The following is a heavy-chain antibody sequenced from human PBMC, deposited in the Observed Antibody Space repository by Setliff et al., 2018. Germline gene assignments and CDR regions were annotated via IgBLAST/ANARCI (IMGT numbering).Heavy chain of an antibody. CDR2: IKSKAYGGTA. J-gene: IGHJ4*02. CDR1: GFGFSDAW. D-gene: IGHD2-15*01. V-gene: IGHV3-15*01. Sequence: GESLRLSCVGSGFGFSDAWMTWVRQAPGKGLEWVGHIKSKAYGGTADYATAVKGRFSISRDDSKDTVFLQMNSLKTEDTGTYYCSTGSDGWWGQGTLVTVSS. CDR3: STGSDGW.